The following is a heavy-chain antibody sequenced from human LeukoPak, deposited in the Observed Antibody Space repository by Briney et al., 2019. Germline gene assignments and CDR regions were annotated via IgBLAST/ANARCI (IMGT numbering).Heavy chain of an antibody. CDR2: IYLRGNT. J-gene: IGHJ5*02. CDR1: GGLITSSSYY. V-gene: IGHV4-39*01. Sequence: AESLSLTCAVSGGLITSSSYYWGRIRQSQGKGLEWIGCIYLRGNTYYNPSIKTRVPISGDTSKNQFSLKMTSVTAADASVYYCAGDDFETIIGVYPYGQGTLVTVSS. D-gene: IGHD3-3*01. CDR3: AGDDFETIIGVYP.